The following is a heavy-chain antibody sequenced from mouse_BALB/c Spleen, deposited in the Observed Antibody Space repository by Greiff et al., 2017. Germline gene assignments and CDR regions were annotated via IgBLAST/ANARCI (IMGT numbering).Heavy chain of an antibody. CDR1: GYTFTSYW. CDR3: TRSAYYRYDMAY. V-gene: IGHV1S22*01. CDR2: IYPGSGST. D-gene: IGHD2-14*01. J-gene: IGHJ3*01. Sequence: LQQPGSELVRPGASVKLSCKASGYTFTSYWMHWVKQRHGQGLEWIGNIYPGSGSTNYDEKFKSKGTLTVDTSSSTAYMHLSSLTSEDSAVYYCTRSAYYRYDMAYWGQGTRVTVSA.